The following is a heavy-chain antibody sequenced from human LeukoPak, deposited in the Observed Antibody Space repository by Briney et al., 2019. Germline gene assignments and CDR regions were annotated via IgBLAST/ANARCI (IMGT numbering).Heavy chain of an antibody. CDR1: GGSISSGGYS. Sequence: SETLSLTCAVSGGSISSGGYSWSWIRQPPGKGLEWIGYIHHSGSTYYNPSLKSRVAISVDRSKNQFSLKLSSVTAADTAVYYCARVGSSGYALYFDYWGQGTLVTVSS. CDR2: IHHSGST. V-gene: IGHV4-30-2*01. CDR3: ARVGSSGYALYFDY. J-gene: IGHJ4*02. D-gene: IGHD3-22*01.